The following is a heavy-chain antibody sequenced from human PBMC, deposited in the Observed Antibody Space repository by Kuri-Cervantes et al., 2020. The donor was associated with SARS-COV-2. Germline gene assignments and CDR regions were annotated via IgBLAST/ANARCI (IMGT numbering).Heavy chain of an antibody. J-gene: IGHJ4*02. Sequence: GGSLRLSCVASQFNFGNNAMTWVRQAPGKGLEWVASTSRSGGTSYYADSVKGRFTISRDNSKNTLFLHMNSLRVEDTAIYYCAKDALPTYYYDSSGSSLDYWGQGTLVTVSS. V-gene: IGHV3-23*01. D-gene: IGHD3-22*01. CDR2: TSRSGGTS. CDR3: AKDALPTYYYDSSGSSLDY. CDR1: QFNFGNNA.